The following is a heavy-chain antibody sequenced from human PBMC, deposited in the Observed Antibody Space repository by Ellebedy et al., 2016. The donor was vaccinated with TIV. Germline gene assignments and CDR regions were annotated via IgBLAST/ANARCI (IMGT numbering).Heavy chain of an antibody. D-gene: IGHD3-3*01. CDR3: ARAAQKYDFWSGYPEIRFNP. Sequence: SETLSLXCTVSGGSISSYYWSWIRQPPGKGLEWIGYIYYSGSTNYNPSLKSRVTISVDTSKNQFSLKLSSVTAADTAVYYCARAAQKYDFWSGYPEIRFNPWGQGTLVTVSS. V-gene: IGHV4-59*13. J-gene: IGHJ5*02. CDR1: GGSISSYY. CDR2: IYYSGST.